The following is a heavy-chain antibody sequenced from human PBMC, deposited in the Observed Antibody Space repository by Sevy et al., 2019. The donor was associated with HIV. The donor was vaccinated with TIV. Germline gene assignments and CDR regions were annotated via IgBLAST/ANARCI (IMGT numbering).Heavy chain of an antibody. J-gene: IGHJ4*02. CDR2: IGYDGSNK. V-gene: IGHV3-33*01. Sequence: GGSLRLSCAASGFTPSTYGMHWVRQAPGKGLEWVAVIGYDGSNKYYADSVKGRFTISRDNSKNTLFLQMDSLRAEDTAVSYCARDPGMYGDYLLAYFDSWGQGTLVTVSS. CDR3: ARDPGMYGDYLLAYFDS. CDR1: GFTPSTYG. D-gene: IGHD1-1*01.